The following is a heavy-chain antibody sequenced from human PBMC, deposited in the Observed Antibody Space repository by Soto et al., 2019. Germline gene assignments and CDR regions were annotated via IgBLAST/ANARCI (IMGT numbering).Heavy chain of an antibody. CDR1: GGSFSGYY. D-gene: IGHD6-19*01. CDR3: ARGPKNGSGWYLNY. V-gene: IGHV4-34*01. J-gene: IGHJ4*02. CDR2: INHSGST. Sequence: SETLSLTCAVYGGSFSGYYWNWIRQPPVKGLEWIGEINHSGSTNYNPSLKSRVTISVDTSKNQFSLKLNSVTAADTVVYYCARGPKNGSGWYLNYSGQGTLVTVSS.